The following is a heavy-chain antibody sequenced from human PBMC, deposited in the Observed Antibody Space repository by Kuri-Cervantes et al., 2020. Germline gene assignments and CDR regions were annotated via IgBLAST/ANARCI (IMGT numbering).Heavy chain of an antibody. Sequence: GESLKISCAASGFTFSSYEMNWVRQAPGKGLEWVSYISSSGSTIYYADSVKGRFTISRDNAKNSLYLQMNSLRAEDTAVYYCAREYRPPIYDFWSGYRDYYMDVWGKGTTVTVSS. J-gene: IGHJ6*03. CDR3: AREYRPPIYDFWSGYRDYYMDV. D-gene: IGHD3-3*01. CDR1: GFTFSSYE. CDR2: ISSSGSTI. V-gene: IGHV3-48*03.